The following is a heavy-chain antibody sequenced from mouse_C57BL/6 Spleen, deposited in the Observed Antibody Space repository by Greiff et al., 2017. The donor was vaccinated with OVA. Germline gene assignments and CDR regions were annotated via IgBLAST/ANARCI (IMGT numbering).Heavy chain of an antibody. V-gene: IGHV1-26*01. CDR1: GYTFTDYY. D-gene: IGHD1-1*02. CDR2: INPNNGGT. J-gene: IGHJ3*01. CDR3: ARGGRDEFAY. Sequence: VQLQQSGPELVKPGASVKISCKASGYTFTDYYMNWVKQSHGKSLEWIGDINPNNGGTSYNQKFKGKATLTVDKSSSTAYMELRSLTSEDSAVYYCARGGRDEFAYWGQGTLVTVSA.